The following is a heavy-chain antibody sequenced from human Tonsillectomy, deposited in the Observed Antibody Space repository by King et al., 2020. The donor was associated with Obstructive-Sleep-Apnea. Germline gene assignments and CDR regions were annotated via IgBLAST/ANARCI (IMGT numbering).Heavy chain of an antibody. CDR1: GFTFSSYA. CDR3: AKGGSMVRGVIRDFDY. D-gene: IGHD3-10*01. V-gene: IGHV3-23*04. CDR2: ISGSGGST. J-gene: IGHJ4*02. Sequence: EVQLVESGGGLVQPGGSLRLSCAASGFTFSSYAMSWVRQAPGKGLEWVSAISGSGGSTYYAASVKGRFTISRDNSKNTLYLQMNSLRAEDTAVYYCAKGGSMVRGVIRDFDYWGQGTLVTVSS.